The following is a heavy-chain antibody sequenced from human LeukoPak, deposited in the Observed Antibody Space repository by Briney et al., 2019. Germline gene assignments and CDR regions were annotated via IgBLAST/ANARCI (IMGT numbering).Heavy chain of an antibody. J-gene: IGHJ4*02. V-gene: IGHV3-33*01. CDR1: GFSFSTYG. D-gene: IGHD3-16*01. CDR3: AREFGLKSEIDF. Sequence: GGSLRLSCAASGFSFSTYGMHWVRQAPGKGLEWVALIWYDGSNEYYADSVKGRFTISRDTSKNTLYLQMSSLRAEDTAVYFCAREFGLKSEIDFWGQGTLVTVSS. CDR2: IWYDGSNE.